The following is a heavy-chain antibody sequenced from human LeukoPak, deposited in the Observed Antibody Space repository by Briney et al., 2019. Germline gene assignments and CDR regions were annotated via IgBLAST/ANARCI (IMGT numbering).Heavy chain of an antibody. CDR3: AKFTTRYYYGSGSYNFDY. V-gene: IGHV3-23*01. CDR2: ISGSGGST. Sequence: PGGSLRLSCAASGFTFSSYAMSWVRQAPGKGLEWVSAISGSGGSTYYADSVKGRFTISRDNSKNTLYLQMNSLRAEDTAVYYCAKFTTRYYYGSGSYNFDYWGQGTLVTVSS. J-gene: IGHJ4*02. CDR1: GFTFSSYA. D-gene: IGHD3-10*01.